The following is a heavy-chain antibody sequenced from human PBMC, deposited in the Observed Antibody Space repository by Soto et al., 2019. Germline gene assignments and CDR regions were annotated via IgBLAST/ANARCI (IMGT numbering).Heavy chain of an antibody. CDR1: GFTFSSYA. CDR2: ISGSGGST. D-gene: IGHD6-13*01. CDR3: ARHVAAAAAHDY. Sequence: GGSLRLSCAATGFTFSSYAMSWVRQAPGKGLEWVSAISGSGGSTYYADSVKGRFTISRDNSKNTLYLQMNSLRAEDTAVYYCARHVAAAAAHDYWGQGTLVTVSS. V-gene: IGHV3-23*01. J-gene: IGHJ4*02.